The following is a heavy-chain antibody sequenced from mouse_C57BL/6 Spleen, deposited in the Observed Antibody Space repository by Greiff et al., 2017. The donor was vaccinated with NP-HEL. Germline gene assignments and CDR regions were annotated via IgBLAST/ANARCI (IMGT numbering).Heavy chain of an antibody. J-gene: IGHJ4*01. CDR3: ARRRFSYYAMDY. CDR2: INPNNGGT. CDR1: GYTFTDYN. Sequence: EVQLQQSGPELVKPGASVKIPCKASGYTFTDYNMDWVKQSHGKSLEWIGDINPNNGGTIYNQKFKGKATLTVDKSSSTAYMELRSLTSEDTAVYYCARRRFSYYAMDYWGQGTSVTVSS. V-gene: IGHV1-18*01.